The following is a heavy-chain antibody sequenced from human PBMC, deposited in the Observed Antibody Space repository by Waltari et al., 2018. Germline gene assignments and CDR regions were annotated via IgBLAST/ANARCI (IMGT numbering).Heavy chain of an antibody. Sequence: EVQLVESGGVVVQPGGSLRLSCAAYGFTFDDYTMHWVRQAPGKGLEWVSLISWDGGSTYYADSVKGRFTISRDNSKNSLYLQMNSLRTEDTALYYCAKDMGYQLPLYYYYYGMDVWGQGTTVTVSS. CDR3: AKDMGYQLPLYYYYYGMDV. CDR2: ISWDGGST. CDR1: GFTFDDYT. J-gene: IGHJ6*02. V-gene: IGHV3-43*01. D-gene: IGHD2-2*01.